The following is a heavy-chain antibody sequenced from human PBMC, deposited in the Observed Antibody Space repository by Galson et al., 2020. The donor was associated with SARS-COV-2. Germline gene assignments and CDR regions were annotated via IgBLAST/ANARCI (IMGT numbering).Heavy chain of an antibody. CDR3: ARSPDRGSGYSYYYYMDV. CDR2: IIPIFGTA. Sequence: ASVKVSCKASGGTFSSYAISWVRQAPGQGLEWMGGIIPIFGTANYAQKFQGRVTITTDESTSTAYMELSSLRSEDTAVYYCARSPDRGSGYSYYYYMDVGGKGTTVTVSS. D-gene: IGHD3-22*01. V-gene: IGHV1-69*05. CDR1: GGTFSSYA. J-gene: IGHJ6*03.